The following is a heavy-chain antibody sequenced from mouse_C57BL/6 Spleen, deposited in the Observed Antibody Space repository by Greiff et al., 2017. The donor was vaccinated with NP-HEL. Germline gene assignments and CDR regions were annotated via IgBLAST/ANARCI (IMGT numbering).Heavy chain of an antibody. CDR2: ISSGSSTI. V-gene: IGHV5-17*01. D-gene: IGHD1-1*01. Sequence: EVHLVESGGGLVKPGGSLKLSCAASGFTFSDYGMHWVRQAPEKGLEWVAYISSGSSTIYYADTVKGRFTISRDNAKTTLFLQMTSLRSEDTAMYYCARDGSSPYYYAMDYWGQGTSVTVSS. J-gene: IGHJ4*01. CDR3: ARDGSSPYYYAMDY. CDR1: GFTFSDYG.